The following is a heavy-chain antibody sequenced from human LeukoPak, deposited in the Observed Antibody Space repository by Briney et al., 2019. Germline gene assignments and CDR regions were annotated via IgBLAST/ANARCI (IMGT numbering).Heavy chain of an antibody. J-gene: IGHJ5*02. CDR1: GFTFSSYS. V-gene: IGHV3-21*01. D-gene: IGHD1-1*01. CDR2: ISSSSSYI. Sequence: GGSLRLSCAASGFTFSSYSMNWVRQAPGKGLEWVSSISSSSSYIYYADSVKGRFTISRDNAKNSLYLQMNSLRAEDTAVYYCARDRRMPMENWFDPWGQGTLVTVSS. CDR3: ARDRRMPMENWFDP.